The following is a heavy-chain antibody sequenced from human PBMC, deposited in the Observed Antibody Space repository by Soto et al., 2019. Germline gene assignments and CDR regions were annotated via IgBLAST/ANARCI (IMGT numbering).Heavy chain of an antibody. Sequence: PGGSLRLSCAASGFTFSSYGMHWVRQAPGKGLEWVAVIWYDGSNKYYADSVKGRFTISRDNSKNTLYLQMNSLRAEDTAVYYCARGRGITGTLIDYWGQGTLVTVSS. V-gene: IGHV3-33*01. J-gene: IGHJ4*02. CDR1: GFTFSSYG. CDR3: ARGRGITGTLIDY. D-gene: IGHD1-20*01. CDR2: IWYDGSNK.